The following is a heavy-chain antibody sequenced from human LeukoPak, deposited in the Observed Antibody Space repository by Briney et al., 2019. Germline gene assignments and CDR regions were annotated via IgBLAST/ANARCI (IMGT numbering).Heavy chain of an antibody. CDR1: GFIFNSYA. Sequence: GGSLRLSCAASGFIFNSYAMSWVRQAPGKGLEWVSTISDIGLSTYYADSVKGRLTISRDNSKNTLALLLSSLRADDTAIYYCARISLRAFDVWGQGTTVTVSS. CDR2: ISDIGLST. D-gene: IGHD2/OR15-2a*01. CDR3: ARISLRAFDV. J-gene: IGHJ3*01. V-gene: IGHV3-23*01.